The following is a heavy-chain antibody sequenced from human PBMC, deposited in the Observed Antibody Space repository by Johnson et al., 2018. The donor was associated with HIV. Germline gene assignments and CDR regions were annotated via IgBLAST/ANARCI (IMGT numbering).Heavy chain of an antibody. V-gene: IGHV3-33*06. Sequence: VQLVESGGGVVQPGRSLRLPCAASRFTFNNYGMHWVRQAPGKGLEWVAVIWYDGRNKYYADSVKGRFTISRDNSKNTLYLQMNSLRAEDTAVYYCAKTRSSGGFSDAFDIWGQGTMVTVSS. D-gene: IGHD6-19*01. CDR2: IWYDGRNK. CDR1: RFTFNNYG. J-gene: IGHJ3*02. CDR3: AKTRSSGGFSDAFDI.